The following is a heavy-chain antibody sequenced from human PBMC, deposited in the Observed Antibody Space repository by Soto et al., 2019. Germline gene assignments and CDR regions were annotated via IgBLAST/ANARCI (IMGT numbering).Heavy chain of an antibody. D-gene: IGHD1-26*01. CDR2: IRSSSSTI. J-gene: IGHJ4*02. V-gene: IGHV3-48*02. CDR1: GFTFSSYS. CDR3: ARVSVDSGSYYLDY. Sequence: GGSLRLSCAASGFTFSSYSMNWVRQAPGKGLEWVSYIRSSSSTIYYADSVKGRFTISRDNAKNSLYLQMNSLRDEDTAVYYCARVSVDSGSYYLDYWGQGTLVTVSS.